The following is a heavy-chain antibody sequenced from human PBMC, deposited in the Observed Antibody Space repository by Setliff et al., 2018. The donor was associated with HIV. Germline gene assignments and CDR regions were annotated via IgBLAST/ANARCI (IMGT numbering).Heavy chain of an antibody. CDR1: GDSITSDAFY. CDR3: ARDRYYGSGSYYNYFDY. CDR2: IYTNGGA. J-gene: IGHJ4*02. D-gene: IGHD3-10*01. Sequence: KSSETLSLTCTVSGDSITSDAFYWTWVRQPAGKGLEWIGHIYTNGGADYNSSLKSRVTISMDAPKNQFSLKLTSVTAADTAVYYCARDRYYGSGSYYNYFDYWGQGILVTV. V-gene: IGHV4-61*09.